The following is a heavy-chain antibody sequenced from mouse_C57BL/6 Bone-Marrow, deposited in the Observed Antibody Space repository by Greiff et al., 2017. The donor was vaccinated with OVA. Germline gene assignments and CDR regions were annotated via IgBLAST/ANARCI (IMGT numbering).Heavy chain of an antibody. CDR3: ARGTTTGTHYFDY. J-gene: IGHJ2*01. D-gene: IGHD4-1*02. Sequence: VQLKESGPGLVKPSQSLSLTCSVTGYSITSGYYWNWIRQFPGNKLEWMGYISYDGSNNYNPSLKNRISITRDTSKNQFFLQLNSVTTEDTATYDCARGTTTGTHYFDYWGQGTTLTVSS. CDR2: ISYDGSN. CDR1: GYSITSGYY. V-gene: IGHV3-6*01.